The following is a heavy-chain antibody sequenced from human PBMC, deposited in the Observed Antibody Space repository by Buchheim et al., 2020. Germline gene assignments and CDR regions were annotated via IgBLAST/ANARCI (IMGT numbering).Heavy chain of an antibody. CDR3: ARKGVDGWYYYYMDV. Sequence: QVQLVESGGGVVQPGRSLRLSCAASGFTFSSYGMHWVRQAPGKGLEWVAVIWYDGSNKYYADSVKGRFTIFRDNSKNTLYLQMNSLRAEDTAVYYCARKGVDGWYYYYMDVWGKGTT. CDR1: GFTFSSYG. J-gene: IGHJ6*03. V-gene: IGHV3-33*01. CDR2: IWYDGSNK. D-gene: IGHD5-24*01.